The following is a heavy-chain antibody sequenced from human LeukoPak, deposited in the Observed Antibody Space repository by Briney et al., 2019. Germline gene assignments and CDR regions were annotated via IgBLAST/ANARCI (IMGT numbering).Heavy chain of an antibody. CDR2: IYYSGST. J-gene: IGHJ5*02. CDR1: GGSISSYY. D-gene: IGHD3-10*01. Sequence: SETLSLTCTVSGGSISSYYWSWIRQPPGKGLEWIGYIYYSGSTNYNPSLKSRVTISVDTSKSQFSLKLSSVTAADTAVYYCARDLAYGSGSYLGFDPWGQGTLVTVSS. V-gene: IGHV4-59*01. CDR3: ARDLAYGSGSYLGFDP.